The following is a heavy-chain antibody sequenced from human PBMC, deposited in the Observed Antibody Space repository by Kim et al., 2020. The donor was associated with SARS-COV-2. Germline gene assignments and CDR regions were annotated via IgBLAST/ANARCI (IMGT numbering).Heavy chain of an antibody. CDR1: GGSISSTNYY. V-gene: IGHV4-39*01. D-gene: IGHD5-18*01. CDR3: AGRYGYFAY. Sequence: SETLSLTCNVSGGSISSTNYYWGWIRQPPGKGLEWVGTIYYSGTTYCNPSLKSRLTISVTTSKNQVSLKLSSVTAADTAVYYCAGRYGYFAYWGQGTLVSVSS. CDR2: IYYSGTT. J-gene: IGHJ4*02.